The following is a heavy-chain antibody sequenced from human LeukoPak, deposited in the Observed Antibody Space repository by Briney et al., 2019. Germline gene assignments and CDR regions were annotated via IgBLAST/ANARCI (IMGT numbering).Heavy chain of an antibody. CDR1: GFTFRSSG. CDR2: IWYDGNEI. J-gene: IGHJ5*02. V-gene: IGHV3-30*02. CDR3: ATLEYYYDSSGYSNWFDP. D-gene: IGHD3-22*01. Sequence: GGSLRLSCAASGFTFRSSGMHWVRQTPGKGLEWVAFIWYDGNEIYYADSVKGRFTISRDNSRNTLYLQMNSLRAEDTAVYYCATLEYYYDSSGYSNWFDPWGQGTLVTVSS.